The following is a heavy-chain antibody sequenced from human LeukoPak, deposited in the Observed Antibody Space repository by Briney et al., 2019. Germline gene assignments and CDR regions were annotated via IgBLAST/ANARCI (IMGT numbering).Heavy chain of an antibody. CDR3: AREKIGYYDSSGRGWFDP. Sequence: GGSLRLSCAASGLTFSNYGMSWVRQAPGKGLEWVSAISGSGGNTYYADSVKGRFTISRDNSKNTLYLQMNSLRAEDTAVYYCAREKIGYYDSSGRGWFDPWGQGTLVTVSS. J-gene: IGHJ5*02. CDR2: ISGSGGNT. CDR1: GLTFSNYG. V-gene: IGHV3-23*01. D-gene: IGHD3-22*01.